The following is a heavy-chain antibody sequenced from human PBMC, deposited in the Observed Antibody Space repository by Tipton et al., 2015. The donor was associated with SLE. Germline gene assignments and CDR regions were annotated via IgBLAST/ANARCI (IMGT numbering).Heavy chain of an antibody. CDR3: ARKKGAIAAFDY. V-gene: IGHV4-30-2*01. Sequence: TLSLTCAVSGGSISSGGYSWSWIRQPPGKGLEWIGYIYHGGSTYYNPSLKSRVTISVDRSKNQFSLKLSSVTAADTAVYYCARKKGAIAAFDYWGQGTLVTVSS. D-gene: IGHD1-26*01. CDR2: IYHGGST. J-gene: IGHJ4*02. CDR1: GGSISSGGYS.